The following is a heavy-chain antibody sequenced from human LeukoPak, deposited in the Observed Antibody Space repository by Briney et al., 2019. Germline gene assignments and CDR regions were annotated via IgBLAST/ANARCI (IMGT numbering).Heavy chain of an antibody. CDR3: AKDIRPYYYDSSGYGFDY. CDR2: VSWNSGSI. CDR1: GFTFDDDA. J-gene: IGHJ4*02. D-gene: IGHD3-22*01. Sequence: GGSLRLSCAASGFTFDDDAMHWGRQAPGKGLEWGSGVSWNSGSIGYADSVKGRFTISRDNAKNSRYLQMNSLRAEDMALYYCAKDIRPYYYDSSGYGFDYCGQGTLVTASS. V-gene: IGHV3-9*03.